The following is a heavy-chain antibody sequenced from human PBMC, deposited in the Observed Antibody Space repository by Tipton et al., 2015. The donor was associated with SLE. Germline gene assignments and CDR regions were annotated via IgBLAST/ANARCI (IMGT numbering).Heavy chain of an antibody. CDR1: GFTFSSYA. CDR2: ISGSGGST. CDR3: ANSIAAAGPGY. Sequence: SLRLSCAASGFTFSSYAMSWVRQAPGKGLEWVSAISGSGGSTYYADYVKGRFTSTRDNSKNTLYLQMNSLRDDDAAVYYYANSIAAAGPGYWGQGTLVTVSS. D-gene: IGHD6-13*01. V-gene: IGHV3-23*01. J-gene: IGHJ4*02.